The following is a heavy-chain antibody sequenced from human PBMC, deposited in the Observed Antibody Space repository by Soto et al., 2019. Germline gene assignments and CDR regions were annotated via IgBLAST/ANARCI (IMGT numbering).Heavy chain of an antibody. D-gene: IGHD3-10*01. V-gene: IGHV3-23*01. CDR2: ISGSSGRT. CDR3: AKELWFGELIYYYTDV. CDR1: GFTFSSYA. Sequence: QLLESGGGLVQPGGSLRLSCAASGFTFSSYALSWVRQAPGKGLEWVSGISGSSGRTNYADSVKGRFTISRDNPKNTLFLQMDSLRVEDTAVYFCAKELWFGELIYYYTDVWGKGTTVTVSS. J-gene: IGHJ6*03.